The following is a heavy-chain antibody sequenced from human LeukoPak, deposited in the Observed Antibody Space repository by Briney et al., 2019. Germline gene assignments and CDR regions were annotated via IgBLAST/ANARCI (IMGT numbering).Heavy chain of an antibody. Sequence: SVKVSCKASGGTFSSYAISWVRQAPGQGLEWMGGIIPIFGTANYAQKFQGRVTITADESTSTAYMKLSSLRSEDTAVYFCARGFGSGSYYKSLDYWGQGTLVTVSS. V-gene: IGHV1-69*13. CDR3: ARGFGSGSYYKSLDY. J-gene: IGHJ4*02. CDR1: GGTFSSYA. D-gene: IGHD3-10*01. CDR2: IIPIFGTA.